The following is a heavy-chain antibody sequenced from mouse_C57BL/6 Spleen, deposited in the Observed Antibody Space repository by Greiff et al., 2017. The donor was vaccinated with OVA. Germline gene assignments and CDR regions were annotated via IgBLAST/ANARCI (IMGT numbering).Heavy chain of an antibody. V-gene: IGHV1-15*01. CDR2: IDPETGGT. CDR3: TRSDSSGIYAMDY. Sequence: QVHVKQSGAELVRPGASVTLSCKASGYTFTDYEMHWVKQTPVHGLEWIGAIDPETGGTAYNQKFKGKAILTADKSSSTAYMELRSLTSEDSAVYYCTRSDSSGIYAMDYWGQGTSVTVSS. D-gene: IGHD3-2*02. CDR1: GYTFTDYE. J-gene: IGHJ4*01.